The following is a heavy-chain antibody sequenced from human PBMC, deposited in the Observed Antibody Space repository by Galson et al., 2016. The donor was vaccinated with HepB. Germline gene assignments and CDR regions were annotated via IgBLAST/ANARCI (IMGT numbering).Heavy chain of an antibody. CDR1: GFNFSDHY. V-gene: IGHV3-11*06. Sequence: SLRLSCAASGFNFSDHYMHWIRQAPGKGLEWISYISSNSGYKTYTASVKGRFTISRDNAKSSLYLQMDSLRAEDTAVYYCARGAKLEGVRLPRLLDHWGQGTLVTVS. D-gene: IGHD3-16*01. J-gene: IGHJ4*02. CDR2: ISSNSGYK. CDR3: ARGAKLEGVRLPRLLDH.